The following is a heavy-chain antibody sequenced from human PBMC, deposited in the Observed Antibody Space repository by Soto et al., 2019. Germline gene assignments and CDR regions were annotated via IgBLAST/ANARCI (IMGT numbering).Heavy chain of an antibody. Sequence: QITLKESGPTLVKPTQTLTLTCTFSGFSLSTSGVGVGWIRQPPGKAPEWLALIYWDNDNRYSPSLKSRLTITKDTSKNQVVLTMTTMDPVDTATYYCAHMSIFRAKYYYGMDVWGQGTTVTVSS. V-gene: IGHV2-5*02. CDR3: AHMSIFRAKYYYGMDV. J-gene: IGHJ6*02. CDR1: GFSLSTSGVG. D-gene: IGHD6-6*01. CDR2: IYWDNDN.